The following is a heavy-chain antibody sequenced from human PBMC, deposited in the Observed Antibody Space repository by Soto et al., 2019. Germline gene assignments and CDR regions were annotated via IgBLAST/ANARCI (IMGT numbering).Heavy chain of an antibody. Sequence: QVQLQESGPGLVKPSGTLSLTCAVSGASFTSNDWWTWVRQPPGRGLEWIGEIYRTGSTNYNPSLKSRVTISLVKSENQLSLKVTSLTAADTAVYYCASRDPGTSVDYWGQGTLVTVSS. CDR2: IYRTGST. CDR1: GASFTSNDW. CDR3: ASRDPGTSVDY. J-gene: IGHJ4*02. V-gene: IGHV4-4*02. D-gene: IGHD1-7*01.